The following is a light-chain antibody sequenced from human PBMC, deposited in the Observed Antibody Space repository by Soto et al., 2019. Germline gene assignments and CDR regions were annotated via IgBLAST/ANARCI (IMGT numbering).Light chain of an antibody. J-gene: IGLJ1*01. V-gene: IGLV2-14*01. CDR3: SSFTSRFTFV. CDR1: RSDVGAYNY. Sequence: QSVLTQPASVSGSPGQSIAISCTGTRSDVGAYNYVSWYQQHPGKAPKLMISEVTNRPSRVSDRFSGSKSGNTASLTISGLQAEDEADYYCSSFTSRFTFVLGTGTKVTVL. CDR2: EVT.